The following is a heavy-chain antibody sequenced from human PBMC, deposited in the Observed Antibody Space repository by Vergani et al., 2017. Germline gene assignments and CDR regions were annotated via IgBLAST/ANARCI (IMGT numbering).Heavy chain of an antibody. D-gene: IGHD4-23*01. CDR1: GFTFSRYG. Sequence: EVQLLESGGGLIQPGGSLRLSCAASGFTFSRYGMSWVRQAPGKGLEWVSSISGSSDKTVNADSVKSRFTISRDNSKHTLYLQMNSLRAGDTALYYCAKWDYGGRYHFDSWGQGTLVTVSS. CDR2: ISGSSDKT. J-gene: IGHJ4*02. CDR3: AKWDYGGRYHFDS. V-gene: IGHV3-23*01.